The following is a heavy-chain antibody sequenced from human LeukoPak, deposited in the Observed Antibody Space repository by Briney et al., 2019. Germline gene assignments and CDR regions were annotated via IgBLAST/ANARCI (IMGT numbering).Heavy chain of an antibody. J-gene: IGHJ4*02. CDR1: GFTFSSYD. V-gene: IGHV3-23*01. CDR3: AKDRSCTNGVCHGDFNY. Sequence: PGGSLRLSCAASGFTFSSYDMSWVRQAPGKGLEWGSDISGSGDSTYYADSVKGRFNISRDNSKNTLYLQMNSLRAEDTGVYYCAKDRSCTNGVCHGDFNYWGQGTLVTVSS. CDR2: ISGSGDST. D-gene: IGHD2-8*01.